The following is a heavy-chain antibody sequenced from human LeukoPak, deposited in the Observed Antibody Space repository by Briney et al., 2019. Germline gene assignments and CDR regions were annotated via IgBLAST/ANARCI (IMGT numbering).Heavy chain of an antibody. CDR3: ARVSPDCTNGVCYTGWFDP. CDR2: ISGRTGGT. D-gene: IGHD2-8*01. V-gene: IGHV3-23*01. J-gene: IGHJ5*02. Sequence: PGGSLRLSCAASGFTFTTNAMSWVRQAPGKGLEWVSAISGRTGGTYYADSVKGRFTISRDNSKNTLYLQMNSLRAEDTAVYYCARVSPDCTNGVCYTGWFDPWGQGTLVTVSS. CDR1: GFTFTTNA.